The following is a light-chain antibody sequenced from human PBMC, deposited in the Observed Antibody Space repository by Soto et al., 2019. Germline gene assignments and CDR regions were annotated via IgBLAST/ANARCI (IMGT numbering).Light chain of an antibody. CDR1: QSISSW. CDR3: QQYENYWT. J-gene: IGKJ1*01. V-gene: IGKV1-5*01. Sequence: PSTLSATAGDRVTITCRASQSISSWLAWYQHKPGKAPKLLIYDASNLDSGVPSRFSGSGSGTEFSLTISNLQPDDCATYYCQQYENYWTFGQGTKVDI. CDR2: DAS.